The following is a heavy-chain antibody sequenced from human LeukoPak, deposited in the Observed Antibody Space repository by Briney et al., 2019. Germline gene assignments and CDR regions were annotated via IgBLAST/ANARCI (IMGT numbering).Heavy chain of an antibody. CDR1: GGSISSYY. D-gene: IGHD6-19*01. J-gene: IGHJ6*02. Sequence: SETLSLTCTVSGGSISSYYWSWLRQPAGKGLEWIGRIYTSGSTNYNPSLKSRVTMSVDTSKNQFSLKLSSVTAADTAVYYCARTTIAVAGPYHPYYYYGMDVWGQGTTVTVSS. CDR2: IYTSGST. V-gene: IGHV4-4*07. CDR3: ARTTIAVAGPYHPYYYYGMDV.